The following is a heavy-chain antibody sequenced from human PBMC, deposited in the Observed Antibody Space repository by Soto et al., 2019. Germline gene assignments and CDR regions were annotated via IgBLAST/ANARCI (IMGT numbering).Heavy chain of an antibody. Sequence: EVQLVESGGGLVQPGGSLRLSCAASGFTFSSNWMSWIRQAPGKGLELLANIKHDGSDKYYVDSVKGRFTISRDNAMNSRYLQMNSLRAEDTGVYYCAKNRRVPNNWGQGTLVTVSS. J-gene: IGHJ4*02. D-gene: IGHD7-27*01. CDR2: IKHDGSDK. CDR1: GFTFSSNW. V-gene: IGHV3-7*01. CDR3: AKNRRVPNN.